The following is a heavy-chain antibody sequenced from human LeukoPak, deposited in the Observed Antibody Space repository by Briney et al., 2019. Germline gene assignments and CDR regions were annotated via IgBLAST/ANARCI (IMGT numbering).Heavy chain of an antibody. Sequence: GASVKVSCKASGYTFTNYAISWVRQAPGQGLEWMGWISAYNTNTNYAQNLQGRVTMTTDTSTSTAYMELRSLGSDDTAVYYCARVVVGESVVPIAGYFDYWGQGTLAIVSS. V-gene: IGHV1-18*01. CDR2: ISAYNTNT. D-gene: IGHD2-2*01. CDR1: GYTFTNYA. CDR3: ARVVVGESVVPIAGYFDY. J-gene: IGHJ4*02.